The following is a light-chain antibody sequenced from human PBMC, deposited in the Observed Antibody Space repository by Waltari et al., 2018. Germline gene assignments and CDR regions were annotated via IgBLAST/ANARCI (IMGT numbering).Light chain of an antibody. V-gene: IGLV2-14*01. CDR3: SSFTSSTTGI. J-gene: IGLJ2*01. CDR2: DVS. CDR1: SRDSGGYEY. Sequence: SALTQPDSVSGSPGQSITIPCRGFSRDSGGYEYVSCYQQHPGKAPKVIIYDVSNRPAGVSTRSSGSQSGGSASLTSSGLQAEDEADYDCSSFTSSTTGIFGGGTQLNVL.